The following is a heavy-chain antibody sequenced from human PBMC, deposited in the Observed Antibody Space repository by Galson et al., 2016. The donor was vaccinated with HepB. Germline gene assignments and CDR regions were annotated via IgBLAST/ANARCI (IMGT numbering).Heavy chain of an antibody. Sequence: SLRLSCAASGFPFSNFAISWVRQAPGKGLEWVSHISGSGGSSYNTDSVKGRSTISRDDSKNTLYLEMNSLRAEDTAVYYCARGRRGDFGGGGGFDIWGQGTMVNVSS. J-gene: IGHJ3*02. CDR3: ARGRRGDFGGGGGFDI. CDR2: ISGSGGSS. D-gene: IGHD4-17*01. CDR1: GFPFSNFA. V-gene: IGHV3-23*01.